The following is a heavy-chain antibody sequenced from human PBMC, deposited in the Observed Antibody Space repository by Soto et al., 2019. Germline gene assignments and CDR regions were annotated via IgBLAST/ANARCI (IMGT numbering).Heavy chain of an antibody. J-gene: IGHJ4*02. CDR1: GFSLSTRGVG. D-gene: IGHD5-18*01. CDR3: AHRPRGYSYYFDY. Sequence: QITLKESGPTLVKPTQTLTLTCTFSGFSLSTRGVGVGWIRQPPGKALEWLAPLYWDDDEGYSPSLKSRLTTSNDTSKNQVVLTVTNMDTVHTATYYCAHRPRGYSYYFDYWGQGTLVTVPS. V-gene: IGHV2-5*02. CDR2: LYWDDDE.